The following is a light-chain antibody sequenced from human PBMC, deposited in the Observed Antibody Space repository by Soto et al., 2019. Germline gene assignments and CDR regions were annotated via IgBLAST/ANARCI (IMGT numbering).Light chain of an antibody. CDR2: GAS. V-gene: IGKV3-20*01. J-gene: IGKJ1*01. Sequence: EIVLTQSPGTLSLSPGERATLSCRASQSGSSSYLAWYQQKPGQAPRLLIYGASSRATGIPDRFSGSVSGTGFTLTISRLEPEDFAVYYCQQYGSSPPWTFGQGTKVDI. CDR1: QSGSSSY. CDR3: QQYGSSPPWT.